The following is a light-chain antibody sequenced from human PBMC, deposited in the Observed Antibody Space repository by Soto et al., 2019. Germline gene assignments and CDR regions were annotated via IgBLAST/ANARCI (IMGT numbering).Light chain of an antibody. J-gene: IGKJ3*01. CDR1: QSVLSRSNNKNF. CDR3: QQAYSSNT. CDR2: WAS. V-gene: IGKV4-1*01. Sequence: DIVMTQSPDSLAVSLGERATISCTSSQSVLSRSNNKNFLAWYQQKPGQPPKLLMYWASTRESGVPDRFSGSGSGTDFTITSSSLQAEVVAVYYWQQAYSSNTFGPGTKVDIK.